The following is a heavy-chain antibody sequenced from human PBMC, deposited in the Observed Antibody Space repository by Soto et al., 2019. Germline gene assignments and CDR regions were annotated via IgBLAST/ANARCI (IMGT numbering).Heavy chain of an antibody. V-gene: IGHV4-39*07. CDR2: IYYSGST. Sequence: SETLSLTCTVSGGSISSSSYYWGWIRQPPGKGLEWIGSIYYSGSTYYNPSLKSRVTISVDTSKNKFSLKLSSVTAADTAVYYCARDFVGWGAFDIWGQGTMVTVSS. J-gene: IGHJ3*02. CDR3: ARDFVGWGAFDI. CDR1: GGSISSSSYY. D-gene: IGHD1-26*01.